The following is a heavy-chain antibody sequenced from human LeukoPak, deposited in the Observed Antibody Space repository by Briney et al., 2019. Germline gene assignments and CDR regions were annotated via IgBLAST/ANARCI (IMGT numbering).Heavy chain of an antibody. CDR2: ITSSGGIT. V-gene: IGHV3-23*01. D-gene: IGHD6-19*01. Sequence: GGSLRLSCAASGFTFNIYVMSWVRQAPGKGLEWLSFITSSGGITSYADSVKGRFTISRDNSKNTVYLQMNSLRAEDTAVYYCAKEGQWPGDYFDYWGQGTLVTVSS. CDR3: AKEGQWPGDYFDY. J-gene: IGHJ4*02. CDR1: GFTFNIYV.